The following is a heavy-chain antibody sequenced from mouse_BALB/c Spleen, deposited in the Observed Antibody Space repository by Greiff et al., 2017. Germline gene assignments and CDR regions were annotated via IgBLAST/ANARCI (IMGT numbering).Heavy chain of an antibody. D-gene: IGHD1-1*01. CDR2: IYPGNGDT. V-gene: IGHV1-12*01. CDR1: GYTFTSYN. CDR3: ARSHYYGSSYYAMDY. J-gene: IGHJ4*01. Sequence: LQQPGAELVKPGASVKMSCKASGYTFTSYNMHWVKQTPGQGLEWIGAIYPGNGDTSYNQKFKGKATLTADKSSSTAYMQLSSLTSEDSAVYYCARSHYYGSSYYAMDYWGQGTSVTVSS.